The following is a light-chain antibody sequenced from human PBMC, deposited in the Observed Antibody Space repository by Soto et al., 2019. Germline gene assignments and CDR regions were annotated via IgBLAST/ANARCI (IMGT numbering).Light chain of an antibody. CDR1: QSITSSY. J-gene: IGKJ5*01. CDR2: GAA. Sequence: EIVLTQSPGTLSLSPGERATLTCRASQSITSSYLVWYQQKPGQAPRFLIYGAASRATGIPDRFSGRGSGTDFTLTISRLEAADCGMYYYQLYGTLPITFGQGTRLEIK. V-gene: IGKV3-20*01. CDR3: QLYGTLPIT.